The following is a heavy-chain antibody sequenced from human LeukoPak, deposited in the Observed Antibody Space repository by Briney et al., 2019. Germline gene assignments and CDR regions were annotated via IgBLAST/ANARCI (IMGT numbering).Heavy chain of an antibody. CDR1: GFTFNGYW. Sequence: GGSLRLSCAASGFTFNGYWMTWVRQAPGKGLEWVADIKQDGSDKYYAGSVKGRFTISRDNAKNSLYLQMNSLRAEDTAVYYCARASGTIAAAGTWYYYGMDVWGQGTTVTVSS. D-gene: IGHD6-13*01. CDR3: ARASGTIAAAGTWYYYGMDV. J-gene: IGHJ6*02. V-gene: IGHV3-7*03. CDR2: IKQDGSDK.